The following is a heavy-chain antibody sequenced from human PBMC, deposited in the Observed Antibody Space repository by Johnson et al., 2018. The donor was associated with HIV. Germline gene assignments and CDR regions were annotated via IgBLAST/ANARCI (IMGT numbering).Heavy chain of an antibody. CDR3: TTVDCGGDCYSGHAFDI. CDR1: GFTFNNYW. J-gene: IGHJ3*02. V-gene: IGHV3-15*01. Sequence: VQLVESGGGLVQPGGSLRLSCAASGFTFNNYWMSWVRQAPGKGLEWVGHIKSRTDGGTTDYAAPVKGRFTIARDDSKNTLYLQMNSLKTEDTAVYYCTTVDCGGDCYSGHAFDIWGQGTMVTVSS. CDR2: IKSRTDGGTT. D-gene: IGHD2-21*01.